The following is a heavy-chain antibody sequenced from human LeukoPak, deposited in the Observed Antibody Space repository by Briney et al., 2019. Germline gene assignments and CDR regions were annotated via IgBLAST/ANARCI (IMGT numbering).Heavy chain of an antibody. D-gene: IGHD2-21*01. CDR1: GFTFSSYN. Sequence: GGSLRLSCAASGFTFSSYNMNWVRQAPGKGLEWVSDISSSGSTIYFADSVKGRFTISRDNAKNSLYLQMNSLRAEDTAVYYCAREPYSASSHDAFDIWGQGTMVTVSS. CDR2: ISSSGSTI. J-gene: IGHJ3*02. V-gene: IGHV3-48*01. CDR3: AREPYSASSHDAFDI.